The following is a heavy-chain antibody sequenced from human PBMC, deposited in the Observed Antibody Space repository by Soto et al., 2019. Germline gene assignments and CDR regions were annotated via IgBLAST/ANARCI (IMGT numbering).Heavy chain of an antibody. D-gene: IGHD4-17*01. CDR1: GGTFSSYT. V-gene: IGHV1-69*02. CDR3: ARGGYGAYVTYYYYYYMDV. J-gene: IGHJ6*03. Sequence: QVQLVQSGAEVKKPGSSVKVSCKASGGTFSSYTISWVRQAPGQGLEWMGRIIPILGIANYAQKFQGRVTITADKSTSTAYMELSSLRSEDTAVYYCARGGYGAYVTYYYYYYMDVWGKGTTVTVSS. CDR2: IIPILGIA.